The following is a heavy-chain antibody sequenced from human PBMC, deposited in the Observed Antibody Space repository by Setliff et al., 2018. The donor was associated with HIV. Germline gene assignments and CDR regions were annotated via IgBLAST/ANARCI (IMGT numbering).Heavy chain of an antibody. Sequence: ASVKVSCKPSGYTFTAYGISWVRQAPGQGLEWMGWISAYNGHTNYAQKFQGRVTMTTDTSTSTAYMELRSLRSDDTAVYYCARLGSGWSDSYYYAMDVWGQGTTVTVSS. CDR3: ARLGSGWSDSYYYAMDV. J-gene: IGHJ6*02. CDR2: ISAYNGHT. D-gene: IGHD6-19*01. CDR1: GYTFTAYG. V-gene: IGHV1-18*01.